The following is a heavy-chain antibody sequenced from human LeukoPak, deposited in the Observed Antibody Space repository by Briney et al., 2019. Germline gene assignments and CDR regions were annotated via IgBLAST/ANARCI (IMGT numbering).Heavy chain of an antibody. CDR1: GFTFGDYA. V-gene: IGHV3-49*04. CDR3: TRPLVAASPSFDY. D-gene: IGHD2-15*01. CDR2: IRSKAYGGTT. Sequence: GGSLRLSCTASGFTFGDYAMSWVRQAPGKGLEWVGFIRSKAYGGTTEYAASVKGRFTISRDDSKSIAYLQMNSLKTEDTAVYYCTRPLVAASPSFDYWGQGTLVTVSS. J-gene: IGHJ4*02.